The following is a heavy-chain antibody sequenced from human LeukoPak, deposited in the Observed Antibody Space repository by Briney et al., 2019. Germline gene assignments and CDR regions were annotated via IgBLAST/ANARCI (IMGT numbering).Heavy chain of an antibody. CDR1: GGTFSSYD. Sequence: SVKVSCKASGGTFSSYDISWVRQAPGQGLEWMGGIMPMFGKTNYAQKFQGRVTTTADKATSTAYMELSSLRSDDTAVYYCARDRGSSYGFDYWGQGTLVTVSS. CDR2: IMPMFGKT. D-gene: IGHD5-18*01. J-gene: IGHJ4*02. CDR3: ARDRGSSYGFDY. V-gene: IGHV1-69*06.